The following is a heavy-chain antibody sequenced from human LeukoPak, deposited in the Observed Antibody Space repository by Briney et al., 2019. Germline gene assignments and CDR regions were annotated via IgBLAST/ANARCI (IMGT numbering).Heavy chain of an antibody. V-gene: IGHV3-21*01. Sequence: GGSLRLSCAASGFTFSSYSMNWVRQAPGKGLEWVSSISSSSTYIYYADSVRGRFTVSRDNAKNSLYLQMNSLRVEDTAVYYCARDRGNYDSSGCWSLDYWGQGTLVTVSS. J-gene: IGHJ4*02. D-gene: IGHD3-22*01. CDR1: GFTFSSYS. CDR2: ISSSSTYI. CDR3: ARDRGNYDSSGCWSLDY.